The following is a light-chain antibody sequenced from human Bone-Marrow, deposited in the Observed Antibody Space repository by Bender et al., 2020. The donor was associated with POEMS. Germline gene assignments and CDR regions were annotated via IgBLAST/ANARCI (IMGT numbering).Light chain of an antibody. CDR1: ALPKRH. CDR3: QSADTSGTYVV. Sequence: SYELTQSPSVSVSPGQTARITCSGDALPKRHAYWYQQKSGQAPVLVIYEDDKRPSGIAARFSGSSSGTTVTLTISGVQAEDEADYYCQSADTSGTYVVFGGGTKLTVL. J-gene: IGLJ2*01. CDR2: EDD. V-gene: IGLV3-25*03.